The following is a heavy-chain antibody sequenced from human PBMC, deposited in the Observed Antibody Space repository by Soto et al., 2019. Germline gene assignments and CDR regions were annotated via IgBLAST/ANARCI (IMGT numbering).Heavy chain of an antibody. Sequence: QVQLVQSGAEVKKPGSSVKVSCKASGGTFSSYAISWVRQAPGQGLEWMGGIIPIFGTANYAQKFQGRVTMTADEDTSTAYMEMSSLRSEDTAVNYCASGKVYSVNYYVPRQFDYSGQGTLGTVSS. V-gene: IGHV1-69*01. D-gene: IGHD1-26*01. CDR1: GGTFSSYA. J-gene: IGHJ4*02. CDR3: ASGKVYSVNYYVPRQFDY. CDR2: IIPIFGTA.